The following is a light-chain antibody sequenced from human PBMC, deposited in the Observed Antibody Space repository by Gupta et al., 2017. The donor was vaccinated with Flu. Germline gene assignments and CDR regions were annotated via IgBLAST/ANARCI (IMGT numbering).Light chain of an antibody. CDR3: SSYAGSYTVV. CDR2: DVS. Sequence: QSALTQPRSVSGSPGQSVTISCTGTSSDVGGYNYVSWHQKHPGTAPKVMMYDVSQRPSGVPDRFSGSKSGTTASLTISGLQAEDEADYYCSSYAGSYTVVFGGGTKLTVL. V-gene: IGLV2-11*01. J-gene: IGLJ2*01. CDR1: SSDVGGYNY.